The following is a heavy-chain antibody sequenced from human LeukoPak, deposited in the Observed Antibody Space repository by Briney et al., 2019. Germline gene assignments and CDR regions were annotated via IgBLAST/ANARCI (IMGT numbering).Heavy chain of an antibody. V-gene: IGHV1-2*02. J-gene: IGHJ4*02. CDR2: INPNTGGT. CDR1: GYTFTGYY. Sequence: ASVKVSCKASGYTFTGYYVHWVRQAPGQGLEWVAWINPNTGGTNYAQKFQGRVTMTRDTSISTAYMELSRLRSDDTAVYYCARGGHVTMVRGGNDYWGQGTLVTVSS. CDR3: ARGGHVTMVRGGNDY. D-gene: IGHD3-10*01.